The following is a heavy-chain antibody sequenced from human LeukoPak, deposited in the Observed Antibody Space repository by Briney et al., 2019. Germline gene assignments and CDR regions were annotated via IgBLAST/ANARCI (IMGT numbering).Heavy chain of an antibody. D-gene: IGHD3-22*01. V-gene: IGHV1-18*01. CDR2: ISAYNGNR. CDR3: GLIPPDSSGYYYVEYFQH. CDR1: GYTFTSYG. Sequence: ASVKVXXKASGYTFTSYGISRXRQAPGQGLXXMGXISAYNGNRNYEQKLQGRVTMTTDTSTSTAYMELRSLRSDDTAVYYCGLIPPDSSGYYYVEYFQHWGQGTLVTVS. J-gene: IGHJ1*01.